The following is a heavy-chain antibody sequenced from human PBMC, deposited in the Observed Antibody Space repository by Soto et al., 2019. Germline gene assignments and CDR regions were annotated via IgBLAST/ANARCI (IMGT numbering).Heavy chain of an antibody. V-gene: IGHV3-30-3*01. CDR3: ARDYYDSSGYQFSDY. J-gene: IGHJ4*02. Sequence: QVQLVGAGGGVVQPGRSLRLSCAASGFTFSSYAMHWVRQAPGKGPEWVAVISYDGSNKYYADSVKGRFTISRDNSKNTLYLQMNSLRAEDTAVYYCARDYYDSSGYQFSDYWGQGTLVTVSS. D-gene: IGHD3-22*01. CDR1: GFTFSSYA. CDR2: ISYDGSNK.